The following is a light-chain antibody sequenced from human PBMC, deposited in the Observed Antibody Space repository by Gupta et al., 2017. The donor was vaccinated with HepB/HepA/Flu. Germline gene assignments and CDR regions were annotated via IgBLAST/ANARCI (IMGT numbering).Light chain of an antibody. CDR1: SSNIGAGYD. CDR2: DSS. Sequence: QSVLTQPPSVSGAPGQRVTISCTGSSSNIGAGYDVHWYQQLPGTAPKLLIYDSSNRPSGVPDRFSGSKSGTSASLAITGLQVEDEADYYCQSYDSSRVVFGGGTKLTVL. V-gene: IGLV1-40*01. CDR3: QSYDSSRVV. J-gene: IGLJ2*01.